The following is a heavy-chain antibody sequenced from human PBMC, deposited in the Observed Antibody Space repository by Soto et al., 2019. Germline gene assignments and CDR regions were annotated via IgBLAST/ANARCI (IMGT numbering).Heavy chain of an antibody. Sequence: SETLSLTCTVSGGSISSSSYYWGWIRQPPGKGLEWIGSIYYSGSTYYNPSLKSRVTISVDTSKNQFSLKLSSVTAADTAVYYCARLNHWDNYFDYWGQGTLVTVSS. V-gene: IGHV4-39*01. CDR1: GGSISSSSYY. J-gene: IGHJ4*02. D-gene: IGHD7-27*01. CDR3: ARLNHWDNYFDY. CDR2: IYYSGST.